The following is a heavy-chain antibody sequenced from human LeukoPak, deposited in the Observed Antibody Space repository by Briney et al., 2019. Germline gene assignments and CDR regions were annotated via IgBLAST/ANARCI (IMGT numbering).Heavy chain of an antibody. CDR2: IIPIFGTA. D-gene: IGHD4-17*01. V-gene: IGHV1-69*01. Sequence: GASVKVSCKASGGTFSSYAISWVRQAPGQGLEWMGGIIPIFGTANYAQKFQGRVTITADESTSTAYMELSSLRSEDTAVYYCARDLTPTYGEDAFDIWGQGTMVTASS. J-gene: IGHJ3*02. CDR1: GGTFSSYA. CDR3: ARDLTPTYGEDAFDI.